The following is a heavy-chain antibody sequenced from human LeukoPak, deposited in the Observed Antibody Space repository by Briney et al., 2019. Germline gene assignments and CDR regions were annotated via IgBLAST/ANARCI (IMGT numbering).Heavy chain of an antibody. D-gene: IGHD6-19*01. V-gene: IGHV4-4*09. Sequence: PSETLSLTCAVSGDSIRSDRWNWIRQIPGKGLEWIGYIYHTATTNYNHSFRTRVTMSLDTSNNRFSLRLTSVTAADTAVYYCARTPAHSGWAYYFDYWGQGALVTVSS. J-gene: IGHJ4*02. CDR1: GDSIRSDR. CDR3: ARTPAHSGWAYYFDY. CDR2: IYHTATT.